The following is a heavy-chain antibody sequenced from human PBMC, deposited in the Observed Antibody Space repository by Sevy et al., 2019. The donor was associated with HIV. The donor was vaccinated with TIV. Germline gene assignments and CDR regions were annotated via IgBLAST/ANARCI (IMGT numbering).Heavy chain of an antibody. CDR3: AKVLHIVEVPAAIDYYYGMDV. CDR1: GFTFSTYG. V-gene: IGHV3-30*02. CDR2: MRFDGTIK. D-gene: IGHD2-2*01. Sequence: GWSLRLSCAASGFTFSTYGMHWVRQAPGRGLEWVAFMRFDGTIKYHRDSVKGRFSISIDNSKNTLYLQMNSLRVEDTAVYFCAKVLHIVEVPAAIDYYYGMDVWGQGTTVTVSS. J-gene: IGHJ6*02.